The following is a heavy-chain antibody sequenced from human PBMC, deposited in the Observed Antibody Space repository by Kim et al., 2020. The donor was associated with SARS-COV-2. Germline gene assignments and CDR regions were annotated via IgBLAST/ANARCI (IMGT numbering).Heavy chain of an antibody. J-gene: IGHJ3*01. CDR2: ISWNSGNI. CDR3: AKDSHEIWPGNGFDV. D-gene: IGHD3-10*01. V-gene: IGHV3-9*01. CDR1: GFTFDDYA. Sequence: GGSLRLSCTVSGFTFDDYAMHWVRQRPGKGLEWVAGISWNSGNIEYADSVKGRFTISRDDAKNSLYLQMNSLSAEDTALYYCAKDSHEIWPGNGFDVWGRGTMVTISS.